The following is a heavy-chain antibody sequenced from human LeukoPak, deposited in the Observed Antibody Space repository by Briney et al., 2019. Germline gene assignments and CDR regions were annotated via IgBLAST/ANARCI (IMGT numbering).Heavy chain of an antibody. D-gene: IGHD5-18*01. Sequence: SETLSLTCTASGGSINSYYWSWIRQSPGKGLEWIAYVYYSGTTNYNPSLKSRVTISVDTSKNQFSLKMSSVTAADTAVYYCARGGHIYGLRYFFDYRGQGILVTVSS. J-gene: IGHJ4*02. CDR3: ARGGHIYGLRYFFDY. V-gene: IGHV4-59*01. CDR1: GGSINSYY. CDR2: VYYSGTT.